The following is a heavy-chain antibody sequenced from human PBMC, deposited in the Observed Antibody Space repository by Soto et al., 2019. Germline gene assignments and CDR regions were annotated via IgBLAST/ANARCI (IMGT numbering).Heavy chain of an antibody. CDR1: GGSFSGYY. D-gene: IGHD3-22*01. J-gene: IGHJ4*02. CDR2: INHSGST. Sequence: PSETLSLTCAVYGGSFSGYYWSWIRQPPGKGLEWIGEINHSGSTNYNPSLKSRVTISVDTSKNQFSLKLSSVTAADTAVYYCARVLLYYDSSGYPFDYWGQGTLVTVYS. V-gene: IGHV4-34*01. CDR3: ARVLLYYDSSGYPFDY.